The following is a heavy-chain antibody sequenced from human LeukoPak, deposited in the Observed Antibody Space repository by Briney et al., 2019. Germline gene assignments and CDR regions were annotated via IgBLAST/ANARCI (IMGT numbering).Heavy chain of an antibody. V-gene: IGHV4-59*01. CDR2: IYYSGST. CDR3: AINYYDTGAFDI. CDR1: GGSISSYY. D-gene: IGHD3-22*01. J-gene: IGHJ3*02. Sequence: PSETLSLTCTVSGGSISSYYWSWIRQPPGKGLEWIGHIYYSGSTNYNPSLKSRVTISVDTSKNQFSLKLSSVTAADTAVYYCAINYYDTGAFDIWGQGTMVTVSS.